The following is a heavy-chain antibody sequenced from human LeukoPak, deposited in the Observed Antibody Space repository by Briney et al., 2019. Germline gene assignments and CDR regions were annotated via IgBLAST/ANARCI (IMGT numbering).Heavy chain of an antibody. CDR3: ARDSRVADYGMDV. J-gene: IGHJ6*02. CDR2: ISSSSNYI. D-gene: IGHD2-15*01. V-gene: IGHV3-21*01. CDR1: GFIFSSYS. Sequence: GGSLRLSCAASGFIFSSYSMNWVRQAPGKGLEWVSSISSSSNYICYADSVKGRFTISRDNAKNSLYLQMNSLRAEDTAVYYCARDSRVADYGMDVWGQGTTVTVSS.